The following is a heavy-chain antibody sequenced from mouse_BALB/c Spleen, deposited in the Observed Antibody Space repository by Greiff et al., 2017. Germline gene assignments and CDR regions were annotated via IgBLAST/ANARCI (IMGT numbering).Heavy chain of an antibody. D-gene: IGHD2-2*01. J-gene: IGHJ3*01. Sequence: QVQLQQPGAELVKPGASVKLSCKASGYTFTSYWMHWVKQRPGQGLEWIGEINPSNGRTNYNEKFKSKATLTVDKSSSTAYMQLSSLTSENSAVYYCARSGSYYGYDRFAYWGQGTLVTVSA. V-gene: IGHV1S81*02. CDR3: ARSGSYYGYDRFAY. CDR1: GYTFTSYW. CDR2: INPSNGRT.